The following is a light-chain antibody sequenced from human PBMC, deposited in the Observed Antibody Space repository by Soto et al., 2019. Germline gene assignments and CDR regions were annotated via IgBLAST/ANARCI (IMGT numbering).Light chain of an antibody. J-gene: IGKJ4*01. CDR1: QSISSY. CDR3: QQYNSYPLT. V-gene: IGKV1-39*01. CDR2: AAS. Sequence: DIQMTQSPSSLSASVGDRVTITCRASQSISSYLNWYQQKPGKAPKLLIYAASSLQSGVPSNFSGSGSGTDFTLTITSLQPEDFATYYCQQYNSYPLTFGGGTKVDIK.